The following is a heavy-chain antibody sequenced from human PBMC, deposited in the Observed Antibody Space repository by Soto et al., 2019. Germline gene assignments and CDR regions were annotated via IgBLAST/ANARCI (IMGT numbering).Heavy chain of an antibody. CDR2: INAGNGNT. V-gene: IGHV1-3*01. CDR1: GYTFTSYA. J-gene: IGHJ4*02. Sequence: ASVKVSCKASGYTFTSYAMQWVRQAPGQRLEWMGWINAGNGNTKYSQKFQGRVTITSDTSASTDYMEPSSLRSEDTAVYYCARDLGGWTDYWGQGTLVTVSS. D-gene: IGHD6-19*01. CDR3: ARDLGGWTDY.